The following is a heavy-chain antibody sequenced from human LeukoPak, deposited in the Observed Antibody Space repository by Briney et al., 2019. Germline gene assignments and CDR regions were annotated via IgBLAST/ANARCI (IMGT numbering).Heavy chain of an antibody. CDR3: ARDLGCGGDCYAFDI. V-gene: IGHV4-59*01. CDR1: GGSISSYY. CDR2: IYYSGST. D-gene: IGHD2-21*02. J-gene: IGHJ3*02. Sequence: SETLSLTCTVSGGSISSYYWSWIRQPPGKGLEWIGYIYYSGSTNDNPSLKSRVTISVDTSKNQFSLKLSSVTAADTAVYYCARDLGCGGDCYAFDIWGQGTMVTVSS.